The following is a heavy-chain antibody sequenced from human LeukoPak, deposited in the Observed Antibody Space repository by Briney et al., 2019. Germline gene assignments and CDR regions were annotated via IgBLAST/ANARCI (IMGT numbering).Heavy chain of an antibody. CDR3: ARFVVGATTFWFDP. Sequence: SVKVSCKASGYTFTSYGISWVRQAPGQGLEWMGWISAYNGNTNYAQKLQGRVTMTTDTSTSTAYMELRSLRSDDTAVYYCARFVVGATTFWFDPWAREPWSPSPQ. J-gene: IGHJ5*02. CDR1: GYTFTSYG. CDR2: ISAYNGNT. D-gene: IGHD1-26*01. V-gene: IGHV1-18*01.